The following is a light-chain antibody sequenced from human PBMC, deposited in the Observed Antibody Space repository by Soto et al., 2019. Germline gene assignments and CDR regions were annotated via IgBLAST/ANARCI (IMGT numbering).Light chain of an antibody. CDR3: QQYYSNPPLFT. Sequence: DIVMTQSPDSLAVSLGESATINCKSSQSVFYSPNNKNYLAWYQQKPGQPPKLLLSWASTRESGVPDRFSGSGSGTDFALTISSLQAEDVAVYYCQQYYSNPPLFTFXPGTKADIK. CDR2: WAS. CDR1: QSVFYSPNNKNY. V-gene: IGKV4-1*01. J-gene: IGKJ3*01.